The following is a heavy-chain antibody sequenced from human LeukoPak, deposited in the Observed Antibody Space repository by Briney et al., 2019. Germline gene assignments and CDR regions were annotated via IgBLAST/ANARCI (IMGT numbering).Heavy chain of an antibody. CDR2: ISSSSRTI. CDR3: ARDRLLWEAFDI. V-gene: IGHV3-48*04. CDR1: GFTFSSYS. Sequence: PGGSLRLSCAASGFTFSSYSMNWVRQAPGKGLEWVSYISSSSRTIYYADSVKGRFTISRDNAKNSLYLQMNSLRAEDTAVYYCARDRLLWEAFDIWGQGTMVTVSS. D-gene: IGHD3-10*01. J-gene: IGHJ3*02.